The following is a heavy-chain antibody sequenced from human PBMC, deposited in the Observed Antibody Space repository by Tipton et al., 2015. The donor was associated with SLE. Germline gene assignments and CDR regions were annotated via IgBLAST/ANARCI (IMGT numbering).Heavy chain of an antibody. V-gene: IGHV3-11*06. CDR1: GFTFSDYY. J-gene: IGHJ6*03. CDR2: ISSNSHYI. CDR3: ARDLGYYYYMDV. Sequence: SLRLSCAASGFTFSDYYMSWIRQAPGKGLEWVSSISSNSHYIYYADSVKGRFTISRDNAKNSLYLQMNSLRGEDTAVYYCARDLGYYYYMDVWGKGTTVTVSS.